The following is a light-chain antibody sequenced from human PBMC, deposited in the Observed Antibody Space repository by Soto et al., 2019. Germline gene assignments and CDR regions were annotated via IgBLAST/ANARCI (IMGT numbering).Light chain of an antibody. J-gene: IGKJ1*01. CDR2: AAS. CDR1: QGIRSH. CDR3: QQLNSYPPWT. V-gene: IGKV1-9*01. Sequence: EIQLTQSPSFLSASVGDRVTITCRASQGIRSHLAWYQQKPGKAPNLLIYAASTLQSGVPSRFSGSGSGTEFTLTISSLQPEDFATYYCQQLNSYPPWTFGQGTKVEIK.